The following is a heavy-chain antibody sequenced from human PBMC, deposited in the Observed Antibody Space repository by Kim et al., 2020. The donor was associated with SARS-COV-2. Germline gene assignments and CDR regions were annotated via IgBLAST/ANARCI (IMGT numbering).Heavy chain of an antibody. J-gene: IGHJ3*02. V-gene: IGHV3-49*04. CDR3: TRVWGYCSSTSCYYAFDI. CDR2: IRSKAYGGTT. CDR1: GFTFGDYA. Sequence: GGSLRLSCTASGFTFGDYAMSWVRQAPGKGLEWVGFIRSKAYGGTTEYAASVKGRFTISRDDSKSIAYLQMNSLKTEDTAVYYCTRVWGYCSSTSCYYAFDIWGQGTMVTVSS. D-gene: IGHD2-2*01.